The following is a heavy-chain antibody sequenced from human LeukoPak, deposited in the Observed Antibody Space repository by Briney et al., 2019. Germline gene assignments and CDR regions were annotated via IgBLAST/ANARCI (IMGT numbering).Heavy chain of an antibody. CDR3: ARGRGGYSGYDLDFWFSTTDGMDV. CDR1: GGTFSSYA. CDR2: IIPIFGTA. D-gene: IGHD5-12*01. J-gene: IGHJ6*02. Sequence: GASVKVSCKASGGTFSSYAISWVRQAPGQGLEWMGGIIPIFGTANYAQKFQGRVTITADESTSTAYMELSSLRSEDTAVYYCARGRGGYSGYDLDFWFSTTDGMDVWGQGTTVTVSS. V-gene: IGHV1-69*13.